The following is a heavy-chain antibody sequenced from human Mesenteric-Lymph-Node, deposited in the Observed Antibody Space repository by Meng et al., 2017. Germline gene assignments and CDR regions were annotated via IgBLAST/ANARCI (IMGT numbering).Heavy chain of an antibody. CDR1: GGTFSSYA. CDR3: ARPALYWESLYFDL. D-gene: IGHD3-16*02. J-gene: IGHJ2*01. Sequence: SVKVSCKASGGTFSSYAISWVRQAPGQGLEWMGGIIPIFGTANYAQKLQGRVTMTTDTSTSTAYMELRSLRSDDTAVYYCARPALYWESLYFDLWGRGTLVTVSS. V-gene: IGHV1-69*05. CDR2: IIPIFGTA.